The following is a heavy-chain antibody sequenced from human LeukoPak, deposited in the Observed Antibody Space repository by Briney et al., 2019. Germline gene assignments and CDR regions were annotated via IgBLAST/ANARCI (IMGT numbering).Heavy chain of an antibody. J-gene: IGHJ4*02. V-gene: IGHV3-30*04. CDR1: GFTFSSYD. D-gene: IGHD3-16*01. CDR3: ARDSSLPLGISDY. Sequence: GGSLRLSCAASGFTFSSYDMHWVRQAPGKGLEWVAVISYDGSNKYYADSVKGRFTISRDNSKNTLYLQMNSLRAEDTAVYYCARDSSLPLGISDYWGQGTLVTVSS. CDR2: ISYDGSNK.